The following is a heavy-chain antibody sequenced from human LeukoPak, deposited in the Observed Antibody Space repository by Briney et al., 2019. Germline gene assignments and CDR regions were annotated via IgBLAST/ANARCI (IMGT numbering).Heavy chain of an antibody. CDR1: GGTFSSYA. J-gene: IGHJ6*04. V-gene: IGHV1-69*06. D-gene: IGHD6-19*01. CDR2: IIPIFGTA. CDR3: PSSPMVEGRGWSARYYYYGMDV. Sequence: GSSVKVSCKASGGTFSSYAISWVRQAPGQGLEWMGGIIPIFGTANYAQKFQGRVTITADKSTSTAYMELSSLRSEDTAVYYWPSSPMVEGRGWSARYYYYGMDVWGKGTTVTVSS.